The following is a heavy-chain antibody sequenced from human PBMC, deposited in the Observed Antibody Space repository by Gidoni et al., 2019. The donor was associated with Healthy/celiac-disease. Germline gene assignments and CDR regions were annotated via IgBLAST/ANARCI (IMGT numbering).Heavy chain of an antibody. Sequence: EVQLVESGGGLVQPGGSLRLSCAASGFTVSTNYMSWVRQAPGKGLEWVSVIYSGGSTYYGDSVKGRFTMSRDNSKNTLYLQMNSLRAEDTAVYYCARDGTYCGGDCYDWYFDLWGRGTLVTVSS. V-gene: IGHV3-66*01. CDR2: IYSGGST. CDR3: ARDGTYCGGDCYDWYFDL. D-gene: IGHD2-21*02. J-gene: IGHJ2*01. CDR1: GFTVSTNY.